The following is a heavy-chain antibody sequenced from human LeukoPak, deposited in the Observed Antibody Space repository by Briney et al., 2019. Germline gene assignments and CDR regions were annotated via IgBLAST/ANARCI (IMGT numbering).Heavy chain of an antibody. V-gene: IGHV4-61*02. J-gene: IGHJ6*03. Sequence: SQTLSLTCTVSGGSISSGSYYWSWIRQPAGKGLEWTGRIYISGSTNYNPSLKSRVTISVDTSKNQFSLKLSSVTAADTAVYYCAREVRYFDWYQSNSDYYYYMDVWGKGTTVTISS. CDR3: AREVRYFDWYQSNSDYYYYMDV. CDR1: GGSISSGSYY. D-gene: IGHD3-9*01. CDR2: IYISGST.